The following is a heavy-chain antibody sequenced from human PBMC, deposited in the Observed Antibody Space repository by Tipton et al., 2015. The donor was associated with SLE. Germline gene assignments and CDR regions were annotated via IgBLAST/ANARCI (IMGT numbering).Heavy chain of an antibody. J-gene: IGHJ5*02. CDR1: GFTFDDYA. CDR3: AKAPAYSGSYDRFDP. CDR2: ISWNSGSI. V-gene: IGHV3-9*01. D-gene: IGHD1-26*01. Sequence: SLRLSCAASGFTFDDYAMHWVRQAPGKGLEWVSGISWNSGSIGYADSVKGRFTISRDNAKNSLYLQMNSLRAEDTALYYCAKAPAYSGSYDRFDPWGQGTLVTVSS.